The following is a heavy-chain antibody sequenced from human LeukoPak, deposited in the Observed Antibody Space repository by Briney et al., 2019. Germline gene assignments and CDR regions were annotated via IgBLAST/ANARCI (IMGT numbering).Heavy chain of an antibody. J-gene: IGHJ4*02. CDR3: ANYRSRFGESNPQYFDY. Sequence: PGGSLRLSCAASGFTFGSYGMSWVRQAPGKGLEWVSAISRSGGSTYYADSVKGRFTISRDNSKNTLYLQMNSLRAEDTAVYYCANYRSRFGESNPQYFDYWGQGTLVTVSS. V-gene: IGHV3-23*01. CDR2: ISRSGGST. CDR1: GFTFGSYG. D-gene: IGHD3-10*01.